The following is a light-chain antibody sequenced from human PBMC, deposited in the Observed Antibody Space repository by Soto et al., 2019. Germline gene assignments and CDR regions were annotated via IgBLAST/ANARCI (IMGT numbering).Light chain of an antibody. CDR2: AAS. J-gene: IGKJ5*01. CDR1: QGIRSW. V-gene: IGKV1-12*01. CDR3: QQANSLPIT. Sequence: DIQMTQSPSSVSASVGDRVTITCRASQGIRSWLAWYQQKPGTAPKLLIYAASTLQSGVPSRFSGSGSVTDFTLTISSLQPDDFATYYCQQANSLPITFDQGTRLEIK.